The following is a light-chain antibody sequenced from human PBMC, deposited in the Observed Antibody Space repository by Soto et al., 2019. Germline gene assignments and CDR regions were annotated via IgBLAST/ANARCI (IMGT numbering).Light chain of an antibody. CDR3: HSYDSYPSWT. Sequence: DIQMTQSPSSLSASVGDRVTITCRASQGIRDSLAWYQQKPGEVPKLLIFAASALQSGVPSRFSGGGSGTDFPLTITNLQPEDVATYYCHSYDSYPSWTFGQGTRVEIK. CDR1: QGIRDS. CDR2: AAS. J-gene: IGKJ1*01. V-gene: IGKV1-27*01.